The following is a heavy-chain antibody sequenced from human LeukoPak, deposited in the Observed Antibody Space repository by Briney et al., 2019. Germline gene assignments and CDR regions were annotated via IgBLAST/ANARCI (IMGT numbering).Heavy chain of an antibody. CDR3: AKYDILTGTQKE. CDR2: ISSSRTT. Sequence: GGSLRLSCAASGFPFSSYIMNWGRQAPGEGREWVSYISSSRTTSYADSVKGRFTISRDNAKNSLYLQMNSLRAEDTAVYYCAKYDILTGTQKEWGQGTLVTVSS. CDR1: GFPFSSYI. V-gene: IGHV3-48*01. J-gene: IGHJ4*02. D-gene: IGHD3-9*01.